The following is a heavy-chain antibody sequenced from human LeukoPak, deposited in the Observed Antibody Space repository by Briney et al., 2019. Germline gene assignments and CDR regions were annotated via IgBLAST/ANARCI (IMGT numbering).Heavy chain of an antibody. D-gene: IGHD6-13*01. Sequence: ASVKVSCKASGYTFTSYGVSWVRQAPGQGLEWMGWISAYNGNTNYAQKLQGRVTMTTDTSTSTAYMELRSLRSDDTAVYYCARDVGYSSSWYLDYWGQGTLVTVSS. V-gene: IGHV1-18*01. J-gene: IGHJ4*02. CDR3: ARDVGYSSSWYLDY. CDR1: GYTFTSYG. CDR2: ISAYNGNT.